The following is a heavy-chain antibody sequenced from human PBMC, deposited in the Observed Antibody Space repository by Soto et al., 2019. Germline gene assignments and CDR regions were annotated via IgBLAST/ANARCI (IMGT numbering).Heavy chain of an antibody. CDR1: GFSLSNARMG. J-gene: IGHJ6*02. CDR2: IFSNDEK. V-gene: IGHV2-26*01. Sequence: QVTLKESGPVLVKPTETLTLTCTVSGFSLSNARMGVSWIRQPPGKALEWLAHIFSNDEKSYSTSLKSRLTISKDTSKSQVVLTMTNMDPVDTATYYCARIRGIVGASYYYYGMDVWGQGTTVTVSS. D-gene: IGHD1-26*01. CDR3: ARIRGIVGASYYYYGMDV.